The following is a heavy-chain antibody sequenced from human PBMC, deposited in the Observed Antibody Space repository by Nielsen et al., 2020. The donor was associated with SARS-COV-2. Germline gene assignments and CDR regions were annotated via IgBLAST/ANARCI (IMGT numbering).Heavy chain of an antibody. Sequence: GGSLRLSCAASGFTFSSYGMHWVRQAPGKGLEWVAVIWYDGSKRYCADSVKGRFTISRDNSKNTLYLQMNSLRAEDTAVYYCTRDQWPSHVHGDPFDSWGQGTLVTVSS. J-gene: IGHJ4*02. CDR3: TRDQWPSHVHGDPFDS. V-gene: IGHV3-33*01. CDR2: IWYDGSKR. D-gene: IGHD4-17*01. CDR1: GFTFSSYG.